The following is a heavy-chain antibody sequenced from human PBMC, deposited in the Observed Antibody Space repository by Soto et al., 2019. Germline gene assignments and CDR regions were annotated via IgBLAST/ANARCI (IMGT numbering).Heavy chain of an antibody. D-gene: IGHD1-7*01. V-gene: IGHV4-59*08. CDR1: GGSISSYY. CDR3: ARLTPDPNWNYDY. Sequence: SETLSLTCTVSGGSISSYYWSWIRQPPGKGLEWIGYIYYSGSTNYNPSLKSRVTISVDTSKNQFSLKLSSVTAADTAVYYCARLTPDPNWNYDYWGQGTLVTVFS. J-gene: IGHJ4*02. CDR2: IYYSGST.